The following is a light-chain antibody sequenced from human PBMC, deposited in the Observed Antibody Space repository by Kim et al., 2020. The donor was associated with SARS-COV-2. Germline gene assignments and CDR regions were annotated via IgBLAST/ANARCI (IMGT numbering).Light chain of an antibody. V-gene: IGKV3-15*01. CDR2: DAS. J-gene: IGKJ1*01. CDR3: QQYNNWPPWT. Sequence: YPGDSPTRSCRASQSVSSSLTWYQQKPGQAPRLLIYDASTRATGIPARFSSSGSGTEFTLTIRSLQSEDFAVYYCQQYNNWPPWTFGQGTKVDIK. CDR1: QSVSSS.